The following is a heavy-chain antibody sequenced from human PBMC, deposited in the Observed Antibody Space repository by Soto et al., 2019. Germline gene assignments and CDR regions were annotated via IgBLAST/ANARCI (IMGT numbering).Heavy chain of an antibody. Sequence: SSGTIYYAHCVKGRFTISRDNAKNSLYLQMNSLRAEDTALYYCARSMITFGGVIDADYWGQGALVTVSS. CDR2: SSGTI. V-gene: IGHV3-48*01. D-gene: IGHD3-16*02. J-gene: IGHJ4*02. CDR3: ARSMITFGGVIDADY.